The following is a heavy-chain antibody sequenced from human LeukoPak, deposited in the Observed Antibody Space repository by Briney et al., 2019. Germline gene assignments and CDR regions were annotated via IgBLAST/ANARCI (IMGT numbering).Heavy chain of an antibody. D-gene: IGHD2-2*01. Sequence: SETLSLTCTVSGGSISSYYWSWIRQPPGKGLEWVGYIYYSGSTNYNPSLKSRVTISVDTSKNQFSLKLSSVTAADTAVYYCARVRYCSSTSCPWGQGTLVTVSS. CDR3: ARVRYCSSTSCP. J-gene: IGHJ5*02. CDR2: IYYSGST. CDR1: GGSISSYY. V-gene: IGHV4-59*12.